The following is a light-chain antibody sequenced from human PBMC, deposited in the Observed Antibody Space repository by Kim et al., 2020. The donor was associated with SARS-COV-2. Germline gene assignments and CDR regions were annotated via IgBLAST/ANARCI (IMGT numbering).Light chain of an antibody. Sequence: QSALTQPASVSGSPGQSITISCTGTSSDVGGYNYVSWYQQHPGKAPKLMIYDVDYRPSGVSNRFSGSKSDNTASLTISGLQAEDEADYYCSSYTSSSTVVFGGGTKLTVL. CDR3: SSYTSSSTVV. J-gene: IGLJ2*01. CDR1: SSDVGGYNY. CDR2: DVD. V-gene: IGLV2-14*03.